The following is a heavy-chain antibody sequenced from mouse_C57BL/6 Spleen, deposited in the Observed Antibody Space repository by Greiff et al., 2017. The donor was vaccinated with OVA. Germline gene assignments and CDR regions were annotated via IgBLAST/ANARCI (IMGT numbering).Heavy chain of an antibody. D-gene: IGHD1-1*01. J-gene: IGHJ4*01. CDR3: ARSRGSNYAMDY. Sequence: EVMLVESEGGLVQPGSSMKLSCTASGFTFSDYYMAWVRQVPEKGLEWVANINYDGSSTYYLDSLKSRFIISRDNAKNILYLQMSSLKSEDTATYYCARSRGSNYAMDYWGQGTSVTVSS. CDR1: GFTFSDYY. CDR2: INYDGSST. V-gene: IGHV5-16*01.